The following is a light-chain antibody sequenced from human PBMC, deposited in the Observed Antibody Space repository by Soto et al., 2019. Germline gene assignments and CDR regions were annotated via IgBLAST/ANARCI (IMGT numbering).Light chain of an antibody. CDR2: EGS. J-gene: IGLJ1*01. V-gene: IGLV2-23*01. CDR3: CSFARSSTSYV. Sequence: QSVLTQPASVSGSPGQSITISCTGTSSDVGSSNLVSWYQQDPGKTPKLIIYEGSRRPSGVSGRFSGSMSGNAASLTISGLQAEDEADYYCCSFARSSTSYVFGTGTKVTV. CDR1: SSDVGSSNL.